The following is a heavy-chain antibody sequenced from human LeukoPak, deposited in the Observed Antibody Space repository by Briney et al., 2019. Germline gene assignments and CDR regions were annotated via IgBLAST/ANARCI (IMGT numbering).Heavy chain of an antibody. Sequence: SETLSLTCTVSGGSISSSSYYWGWIRQPPGKGLEWTGSIYYSGSTYYNPSLKSRVTISVDTSKNQFSLKLSSVTAADTAVYYCARDLVTSHFDYWGQGTLVTVSS. CDR2: IYYSGST. J-gene: IGHJ4*02. D-gene: IGHD2-21*02. CDR3: ARDLVTSHFDY. CDR1: GGSISSSSYY. V-gene: IGHV4-39*07.